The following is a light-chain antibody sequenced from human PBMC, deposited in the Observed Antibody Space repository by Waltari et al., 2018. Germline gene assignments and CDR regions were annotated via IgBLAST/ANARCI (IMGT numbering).Light chain of an antibody. J-gene: IGKJ2*01. CDR2: AAS. CDR1: QSITNNY. CDR3: QQYGSSPLYT. V-gene: IGKV3-20*01. Sequence: EIVLTQSPGTLSLSPGERATLSCRASQSITNNYLAWYQQRPGQAPRILIYAASSRVTGIPDRFSGSGSGTGFTLTISRLEPEDFAVYYCQQYGSSPLYTFGQVTKLEIK.